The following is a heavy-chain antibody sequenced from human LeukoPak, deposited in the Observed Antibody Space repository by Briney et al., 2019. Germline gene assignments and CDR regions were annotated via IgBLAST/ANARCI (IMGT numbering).Heavy chain of an antibody. CDR2: INHSGST. J-gene: IGHJ5*02. V-gene: IGHV4-34*01. CDR3: ARGSTLYNWNNWFDP. D-gene: IGHD1-20*01. CDR1: GGSFSGYY. Sequence: SETLSLTCAVYGGSFSGYYWSWIRQPPGKGLEWIGEINHSGSTNYNPSLKSRVTISVDTSKNQFSLKLSSVTAADTAVYYCARGSTLYNWNNWFDPWGQGTLVTVSS.